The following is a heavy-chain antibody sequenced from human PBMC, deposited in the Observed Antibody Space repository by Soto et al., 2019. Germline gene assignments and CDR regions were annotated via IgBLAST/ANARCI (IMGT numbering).Heavy chain of an antibody. D-gene: IGHD2-15*01. CDR3: ARVYCSGGSCYSEGRMNWFDP. Sequence: QVQLQQWGAGLLKPSETLSLTCAVYGGSFSGYYWSWIRQPPGKGLEWIGEINHSGSTNYNPSLKSRVTMSVDTSKNQFSLKLSSVTAADTAVYYCARVYCSGGSCYSEGRMNWFDPWGQGTLVTVSS. V-gene: IGHV4-34*01. CDR1: GGSFSGYY. CDR2: INHSGST. J-gene: IGHJ5*02.